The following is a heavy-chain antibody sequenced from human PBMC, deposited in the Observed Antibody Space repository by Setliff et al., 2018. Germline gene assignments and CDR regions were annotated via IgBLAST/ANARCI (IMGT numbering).Heavy chain of an antibody. Sequence: SETLSLTCTVSGGSISSSSYYWGWIRQPAGKGLEWIGRIYTSGSTNYNPSLKSRVTMSVDTSKNQFSLKLSSVTAADTAVYYCARGGGSSWYGFDYWGQGTLVTVSS. CDR1: GGSISSSSYY. CDR2: IYTSGST. D-gene: IGHD6-13*01. CDR3: ARGGGSSWYGFDY. V-gene: IGHV4-61*02. J-gene: IGHJ4*02.